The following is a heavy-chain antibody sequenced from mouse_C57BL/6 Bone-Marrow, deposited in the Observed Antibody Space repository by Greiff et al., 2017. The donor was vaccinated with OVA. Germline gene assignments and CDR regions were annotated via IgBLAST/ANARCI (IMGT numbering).Heavy chain of an antibody. D-gene: IGHD4-1*01. V-gene: IGHV1-69*01. CDR1: GYTFTSYW. J-gene: IGHJ1*03. Sequence: QVQLQQPGAELVMPGASVKLSCKASGYTFTSYWMHWVKQRPGQGLEWIGEIDPSDSYTNYNQKFKGKSTLTVDKSSSTAYMQLSSLTSEDAAVEYCAWDWDGDVWGTGTTVTVSS. CDR3: AWDWDGDV. CDR2: IDPSDSYT.